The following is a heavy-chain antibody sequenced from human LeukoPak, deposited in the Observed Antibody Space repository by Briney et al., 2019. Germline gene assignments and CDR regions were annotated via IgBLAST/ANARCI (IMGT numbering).Heavy chain of an antibody. V-gene: IGHV3-30*02. CDR3: VKDQGECPGSRCYLRFLEY. J-gene: IGHJ4*02. CDR2: LRYYQSAT. CDR1: GFHFRFHG. D-gene: IGHD3-3*01. Sequence: GGALRLSFGAPGFHFRFHGMPSVPGAPGKGVGGGTFLRYYQSATVYADSVQGRFAISRDNSKNTVYLQMNSLRVEDTALYFCVKDQGECPGSRCYLRFLEYWGQGTLVIVSS.